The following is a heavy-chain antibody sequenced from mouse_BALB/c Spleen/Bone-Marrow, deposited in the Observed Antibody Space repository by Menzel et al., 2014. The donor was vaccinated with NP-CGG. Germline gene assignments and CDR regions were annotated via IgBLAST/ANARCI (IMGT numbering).Heavy chain of an antibody. J-gene: IGHJ3*01. CDR1: GYTFTIYW. D-gene: IGHD1-2*01. CDR2: INPSTGYT. V-gene: IGHV1-7*01. CDR3: ARYGGRSYGGFAY. Sequence: VQVVESGAELAKPGASVKMSCKASGYTFTIYWMHWVKQRPGQGLEWIGYINPSTGYTEYNQKFKDKATLTADKSSSTAYMQLSSLTSEDSAVYYCARYGGRSYGGFAYWGQGTLVTVSA.